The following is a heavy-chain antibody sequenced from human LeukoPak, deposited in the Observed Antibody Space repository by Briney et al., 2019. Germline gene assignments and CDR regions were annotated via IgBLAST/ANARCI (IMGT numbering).Heavy chain of an antibody. D-gene: IGHD1-26*01. Sequence: SVKVSCKASGGTFSSYAISWGRQAPGQGLEWMGGIFPIFGTANYAQKFQGRVTINADESTSTAYMELTSLRSEDTAVSYCARDRRLLPMVLDYWGQGTLVTVSS. CDR3: ARDRRLLPMVLDY. J-gene: IGHJ4*02. CDR1: GGTFSSYA. V-gene: IGHV1-69*13. CDR2: IFPIFGTA.